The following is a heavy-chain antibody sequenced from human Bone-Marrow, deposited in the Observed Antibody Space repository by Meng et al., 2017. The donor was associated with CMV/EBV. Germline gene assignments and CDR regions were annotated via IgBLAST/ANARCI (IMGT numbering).Heavy chain of an antibody. CDR1: GGSFSGYY. V-gene: IGHV4-34*01. D-gene: IGHD2-21*01. J-gene: IGHJ6*02. Sequence: SETLSLTCAVYGGSFSGYYWSWIRQPPGKGLEWIGEINHSGSTNYNPSLKSRVTISVDTSKNQFSLKLSSVTAADTAVYYCARGRVVVGVGMDVWGQGTTVTVYS. CDR2: INHSGST. CDR3: ARGRVVVGVGMDV.